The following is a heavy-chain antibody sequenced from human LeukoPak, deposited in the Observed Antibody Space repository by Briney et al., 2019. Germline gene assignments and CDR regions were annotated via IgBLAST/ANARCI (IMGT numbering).Heavy chain of an antibody. CDR3: AREAPHPGWFGESYYFDY. Sequence: GGSLRLSCAASGFTFSSYWMSWVRQAPGKGLEWVANIKQDGSEKYYVDSVKGRFTISRDNAKNSLYLQMNSLRAEDTAVYYCAREAPHPGWFGESYYFDYWGQGTLVTVSS. J-gene: IGHJ4*02. V-gene: IGHV3-7*01. CDR1: GFTFSSYW. CDR2: IKQDGSEK. D-gene: IGHD3-10*01.